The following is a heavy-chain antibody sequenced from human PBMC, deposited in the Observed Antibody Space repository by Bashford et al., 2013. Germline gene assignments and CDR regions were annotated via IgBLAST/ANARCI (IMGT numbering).Heavy chain of an antibody. CDR3: ARDERARYRLQQDLFGMDV. J-gene: IGHJ6*02. V-gene: IGHV3-53*01. Sequence: VRQAPGQGLEWISVIYSGGDTYYAESVKGRFNVSRDTSRNMVYLQMNSLRVEDTAVYFCARDERARYRLQQDLFGMDVWGQGTTVTVSS. CDR2: IYSGGDT. D-gene: IGHD4-11*01.